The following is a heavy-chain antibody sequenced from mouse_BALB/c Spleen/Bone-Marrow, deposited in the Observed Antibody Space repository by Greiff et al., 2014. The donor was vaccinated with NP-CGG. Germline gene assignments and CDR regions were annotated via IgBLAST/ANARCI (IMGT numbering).Heavy chain of an antibody. CDR1: GYTFTSYV. V-gene: IGHV1-14*01. CDR3: AREGGYYGSLYAMDY. Sequence: VQLKESGPELVKPGASVKMSCKASGYTFTSYVMHWVKQKPGQGLEWIGYINPYNDGTKYNEKFKGKATLTSDKSPSTAYMEPSSLTSEDSAVYYCAREGGYYGSLYAMDYWGQGTSVTVSS. D-gene: IGHD1-1*01. CDR2: INPYNDGT. J-gene: IGHJ4*01.